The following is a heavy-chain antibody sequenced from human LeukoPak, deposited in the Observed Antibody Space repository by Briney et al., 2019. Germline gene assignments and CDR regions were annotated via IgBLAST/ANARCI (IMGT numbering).Heavy chain of an antibody. CDR1: GGTFSSYA. CDR2: IIPIFGTA. D-gene: IGHD2-2*01. V-gene: IGHV1-69*13. J-gene: IGHJ3*02. Sequence: ASVKVSCKASGGTFSSYAISWVRQAPGQGLEWMGGIIPIFGTANYAQKFQGRVTITADESTSTAYMELSSLRSEDTAVYYCARDFKVPAANDAFDIWGQGTMVTVSS. CDR3: ARDFKVPAANDAFDI.